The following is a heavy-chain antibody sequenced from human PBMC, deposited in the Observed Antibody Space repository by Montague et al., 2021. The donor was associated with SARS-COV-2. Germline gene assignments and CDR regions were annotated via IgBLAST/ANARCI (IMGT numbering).Heavy chain of an antibody. D-gene: IGHD3-22*01. J-gene: IGHJ4*02. CDR3: ARATLGITMVVVVMTAIDYYFDY. Sequence: SETLSLTCTVSSGSISNYYWSWMRQPPGNGLEWIGYGYSSGSTNYNPSPAGRVTISVDTCTNQFSLKLISVTAAATAVYYCARATLGITMVVVVMTAIDYYFDYWGQGTLVTVSS. CDR2: GYSSGST. CDR1: SGSISNYY. V-gene: IGHV4-59*12.